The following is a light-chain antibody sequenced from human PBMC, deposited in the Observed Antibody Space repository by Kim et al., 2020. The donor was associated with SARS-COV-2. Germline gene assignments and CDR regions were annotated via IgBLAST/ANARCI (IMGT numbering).Light chain of an antibody. CDR2: LKS. CDR3: LQALVTPLT. CDR1: ESLRRHDGAIP. V-gene: IGKV2-28*01. J-gene: IGKJ2*01. Sequence: DIVMTQSPLSLSVTPGQRATVSCRSSESLRRHDGAIPVHWFLHKAGQSPQLLIFLKSNRASGVPDRFSGSGTDTHFTLEISEVAAEDVGVYYCLQALVTPLTFGQGTKLEI.